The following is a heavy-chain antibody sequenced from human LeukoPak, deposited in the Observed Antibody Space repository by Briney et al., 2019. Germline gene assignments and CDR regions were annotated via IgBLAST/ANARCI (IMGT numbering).Heavy chain of an antibody. V-gene: IGHV4-61*05. D-gene: IGHD3-22*01. CDR3: ARQDSSGYFNWFDP. Sequence: SETLSLTCTVSGGSISSSSYYWGWIRQPPGKGLEWIGYIYYSGSTNYNPSLKSRVTISVDTSKNQFSLKLSSVTAADTAVYYRARQDSSGYFNWFDPWAREPWLPSPQ. J-gene: IGHJ5*02. CDR2: IYYSGST. CDR1: GGSISSSSYY.